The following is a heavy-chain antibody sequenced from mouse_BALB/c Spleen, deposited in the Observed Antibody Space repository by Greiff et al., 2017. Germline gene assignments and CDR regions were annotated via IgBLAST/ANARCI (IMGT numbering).Heavy chain of an antibody. CDR1: GYTFTSYW. CDR3: ARGATATGFDY. D-gene: IGHD1-2*01. V-gene: IGHV1-87*01. J-gene: IGHJ2*01. Sequence: QVQLKQSGAELARPGASVKLSCKASGYTFTSYWMQWVKQRPGQGLEWIGAIYPGDGDTRYTQKFKGKATLTADKSSSTAYMQLSSLASEDSAVYYCARGATATGFDYWGQGTTLTVSS. CDR2: IYPGDGDT.